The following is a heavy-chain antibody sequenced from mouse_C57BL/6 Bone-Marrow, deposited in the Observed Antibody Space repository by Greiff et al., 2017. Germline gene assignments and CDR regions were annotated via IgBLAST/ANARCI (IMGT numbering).Heavy chain of an antibody. CDR3: ASPSGSYYFDY. CDR1: GYTFTSYW. V-gene: IGHV1-7*01. CDR2: INPSTGYT. Sequence: VQLQQSGAELAKPGASVKMSCKASGYTFTSYWMHWVKQRPGQGLEWIGYINPSTGYTEYNQKFKDKATLTADKSSSTAYMQLSSLTSEDSAVYYWASPSGSYYFDYWGQGTTLTVSS. D-gene: IGHD3-1*01. J-gene: IGHJ2*01.